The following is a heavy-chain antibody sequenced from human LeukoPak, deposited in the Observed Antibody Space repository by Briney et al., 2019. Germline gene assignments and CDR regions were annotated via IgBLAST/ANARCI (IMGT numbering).Heavy chain of an antibody. J-gene: IGHJ3*02. Sequence: SETLSLTCTVSGGSISSYYWSWIRQPAGKGLEWIGRIYTSGSTNYNPSLKSRVTMSVDTSKNQFSLKLSSVTAADTAVYYCARDSIAAAGTLGAFDIWGQGTMVTVSS. CDR2: IYTSGST. V-gene: IGHV4-4*07. D-gene: IGHD6-13*01. CDR1: GGSISSYY. CDR3: ARDSIAAAGTLGAFDI.